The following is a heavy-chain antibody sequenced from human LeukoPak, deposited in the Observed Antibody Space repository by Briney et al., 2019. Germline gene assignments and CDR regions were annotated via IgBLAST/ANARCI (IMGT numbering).Heavy chain of an antibody. CDR3: ARESSSGWYGSYFDY. D-gene: IGHD6-19*01. CDR1: GASISGSGYY. Sequence: SETLSLTCAVSGASISGSGYYLGWIRQPPGKGLEWIGNIYYTGSTYYNASLQSRVTISIDMSKNQFSLKLSSVTAADTAVYYCARESSSGWYGSYFDYWGQGTLVTVSS. V-gene: IGHV4-39*07. J-gene: IGHJ4*02. CDR2: IYYTGST.